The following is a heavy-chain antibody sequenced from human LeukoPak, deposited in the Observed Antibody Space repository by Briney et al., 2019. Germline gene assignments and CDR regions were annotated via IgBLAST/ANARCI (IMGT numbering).Heavy chain of an antibody. V-gene: IGHV1-18*01. CDR1: GYTFTSYG. J-gene: IGHJ4*02. CDR3: ARDRSDQRYSSGWYYFDY. Sequence: ASVKVSCKASGYTFTSYGISWVRQAPGQGLEWMGWISAYNGNTNYAQKFQGRVTMTTDTSTSTAYMELRSLRFDDTAVYYCARDRSDQRYSSGWYYFDYWGQGTLVTVSS. D-gene: IGHD6-19*01. CDR2: ISAYNGNT.